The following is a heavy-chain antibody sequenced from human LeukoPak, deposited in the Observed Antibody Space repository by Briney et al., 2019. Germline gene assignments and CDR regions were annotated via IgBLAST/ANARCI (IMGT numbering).Heavy chain of an antibody. Sequence: GGSLRLSCAASGFTFSSFSMNWVRHAPGKGLEWVSSISSSSTYIYYADSVQGRFTISRDNPKNSLFLQMNSLRAEDTAVYYCARERGAGLSSSWVDYWGQGTLVTASS. CDR2: ISSSSTYI. D-gene: IGHD6-13*01. CDR1: GFTFSSFS. J-gene: IGHJ4*02. V-gene: IGHV3-21*01. CDR3: ARERGAGLSSSWVDY.